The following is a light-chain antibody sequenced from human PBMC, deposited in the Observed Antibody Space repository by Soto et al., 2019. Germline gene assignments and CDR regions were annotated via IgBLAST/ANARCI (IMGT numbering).Light chain of an antibody. V-gene: IGKV3-20*01. J-gene: IGKJ5*01. CDR1: QSFSSSY. Sequence: EIVLTQSPGTLSLSPGERATLSCRASQSFSSSYLAWYQQKPGQAPRLLIYGASSKATGIPDRFSGSGSGTDFTLTSSILEQEDFAVYYCQQYGTSIPFGQGTRLEI. CDR3: QQYGTSIP. CDR2: GAS.